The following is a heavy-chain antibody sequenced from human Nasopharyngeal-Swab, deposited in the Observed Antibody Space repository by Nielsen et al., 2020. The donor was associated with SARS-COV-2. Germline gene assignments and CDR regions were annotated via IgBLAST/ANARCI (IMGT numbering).Heavy chain of an antibody. CDR2: ISSSSSYI. J-gene: IGHJ5*02. D-gene: IGHD4-17*01. CDR1: GFTFSSYS. CDR3: ARALEGPATTVTTISWFDP. V-gene: IGHV3-21*01. Sequence: GESLKISCAASGFTFSSYSMNWVRQAPGKGLEWVSSISSSSSYIYYADSVKGRFTISRDNAKNSLYLQMNSLRAEDTAVYYCARALEGPATTVTTISWFDPWGQGTLVTVSS.